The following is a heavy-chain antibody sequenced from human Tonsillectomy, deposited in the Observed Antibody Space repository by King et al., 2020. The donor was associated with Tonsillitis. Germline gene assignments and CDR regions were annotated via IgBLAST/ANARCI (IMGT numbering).Heavy chain of an antibody. CDR2: IIPILGIA. D-gene: IGHD3-22*01. Sequence: QLVQSGAEVKKPGSSVKVSCKASGGTFSSYAISWVRQAPGQGLEWMGRIIPILGIANYAQKFQGRVTITADKSTSTAYMELSSLRSEDTAVYYCAGNSYDSSGYYHNNWFDPWGQGTLVTVSS. J-gene: IGHJ5*02. V-gene: IGHV1-69*04. CDR1: GGTFSSYA. CDR3: AGNSYDSSGYYHNNWFDP.